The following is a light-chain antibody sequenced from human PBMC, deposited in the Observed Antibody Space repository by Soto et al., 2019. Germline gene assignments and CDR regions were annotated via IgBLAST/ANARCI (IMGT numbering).Light chain of an antibody. CDR2: AAS. CDR3: QQSYITPLT. CDR1: LNIIIY. J-gene: IGKJ3*01. V-gene: IGKV1-39*01. Sequence: DIQMTQSPSSLSASVGDTVTITCRASLNIIIYLNWYQQKPGKAPKLLIYAASSLQSGVPSRFSGSGSGTDFTLTISSLQPEDFATYYCQQSYITPLTFGPGTKVDI.